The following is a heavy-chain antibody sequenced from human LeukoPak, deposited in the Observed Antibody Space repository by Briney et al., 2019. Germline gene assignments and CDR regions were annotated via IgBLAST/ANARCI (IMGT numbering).Heavy chain of an antibody. J-gene: IGHJ4*02. Sequence: GRSLRLSCAASGFTFSSYAMSWVRQAPGRGLEWDATISGSGVSTYYADSVKGRYTISRDNSKNTLYLQMNSLRAEDTAVYYCAKVLDSSDAKFDYWGQGTLVTVSS. V-gene: IGHV3-23*01. D-gene: IGHD3-22*01. CDR2: ISGSGVST. CDR3: AKVLDSSDAKFDY. CDR1: GFTFSSYA.